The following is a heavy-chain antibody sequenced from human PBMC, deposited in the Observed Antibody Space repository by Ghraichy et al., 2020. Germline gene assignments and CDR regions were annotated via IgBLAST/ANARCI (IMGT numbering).Heavy chain of an antibody. D-gene: IGHD6-19*01. Sequence: SETLSLTCTVSGGSISSYYWSWIRQPPGKGLEWIGYIYYSGSTNYNPSLKSRVTISVDTSKNQFSLKLSSVTAADTAVYYCAGTLDSSGWKTGGNWFDPWGQVTLVTVSS. CDR2: IYYSGST. CDR3: AGTLDSSGWKTGGNWFDP. V-gene: IGHV4-59*01. CDR1: GGSISSYY. J-gene: IGHJ5*02.